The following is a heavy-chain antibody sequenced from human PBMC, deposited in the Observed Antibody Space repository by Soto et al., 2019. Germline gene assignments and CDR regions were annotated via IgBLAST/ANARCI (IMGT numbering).Heavy chain of an antibody. D-gene: IGHD3-3*01. J-gene: IGHJ4*02. Sequence: GGSLRLSCAASGFTFSSYAMSWVRQAPGKGLEWVSAISGSGGSTYYADSVKGRFTISRDNSKNTLYLQMNSLRAEDTAVYYCAKGSSTNGLEAITIFGVVLKTPNYFDYWGQGTLVTVSS. CDR2: ISGSGGST. V-gene: IGHV3-23*01. CDR1: GFTFSSYA. CDR3: AKGSSTNGLEAITIFGVVLKTPNYFDY.